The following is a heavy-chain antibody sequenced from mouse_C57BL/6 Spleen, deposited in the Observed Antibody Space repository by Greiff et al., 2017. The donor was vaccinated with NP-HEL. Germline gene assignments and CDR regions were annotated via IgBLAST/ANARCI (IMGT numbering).Heavy chain of an antibody. CDR2: INPSTGGT. J-gene: IGHJ2*01. CDR1: GYSFTGYY. CDR3: ARHYYGSSYAFYYCDY. V-gene: IGHV1-42*01. D-gene: IGHD1-1*01. Sequence: VQLQQSGPELVKPGASVKISCKASGYSFTGYYMNWVKQSPEKSLEWIGEINPSTGGTTYNQKFKAKATLTVDKSSSTAYMPLKSLTSEDSAVYYCARHYYGSSYAFYYCDYWGQGTTLTVSS.